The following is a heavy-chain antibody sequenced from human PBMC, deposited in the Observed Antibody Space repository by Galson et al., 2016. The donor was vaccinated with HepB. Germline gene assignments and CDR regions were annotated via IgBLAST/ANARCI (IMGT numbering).Heavy chain of an antibody. V-gene: IGHV5-51*01. CDR1: GYSFTSYW. CDR3: ARRVPYTNSGWHDAFDI. J-gene: IGHJ3*02. CDR2: IYTGDSGT. D-gene: IGHD6-19*01. Sequence: QSGAEVKKPGESLKISCKESGYSFTSYWIGWVRQMPGEGLEWMGIIYTGDSGTRYSPSFQGQVTMSVDKSISTAYLQWSSLKASDTAMYYCARRVPYTNSGWHDAFDIWRQGTMVTVSS.